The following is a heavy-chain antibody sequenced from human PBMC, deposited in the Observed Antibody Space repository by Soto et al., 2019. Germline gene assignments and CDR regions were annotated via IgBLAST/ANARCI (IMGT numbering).Heavy chain of an antibody. D-gene: IGHD2-21*02. Sequence: GQSLKISCKVSVYSFTSYWIGWVRQMPGKGLEWMGIIYPGDSDTRYSPSFQGQVTISADKSISTAYLQWSSLKASDTAMYYCARLGGSILYCGGDCYSGPFHYWGQGTLVTVSS. J-gene: IGHJ4*02. CDR3: ARLGGSILYCGGDCYSGPFHY. V-gene: IGHV5-51*01. CDR2: IYPGDSDT. CDR1: VYSFTSYW.